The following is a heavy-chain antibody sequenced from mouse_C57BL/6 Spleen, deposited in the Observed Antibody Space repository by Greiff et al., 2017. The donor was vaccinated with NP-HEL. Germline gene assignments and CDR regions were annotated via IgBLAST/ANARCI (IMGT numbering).Heavy chain of an antibody. CDR3: ARSLYYSNWYFDV. V-gene: IGHV1-80*01. CDR2: IYPGDGDT. J-gene: IGHJ1*03. Sequence: QVQLQQSGAELVKPGASVKISCKASGYAFSSYWMNWVKQRPGKGLEWIGQIYPGDGDTNYNGKFKGKATLTADKSSSTAYMQLSSLTSEDSAVYFCARSLYYSNWYFDVWGTGTTVTVSS. D-gene: IGHD2-5*01. CDR1: GYAFSSYW.